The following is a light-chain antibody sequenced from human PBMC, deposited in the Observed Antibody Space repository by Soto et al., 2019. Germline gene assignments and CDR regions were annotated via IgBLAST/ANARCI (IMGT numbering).Light chain of an antibody. J-gene: IGKJ1*01. CDR2: GAS. V-gene: IGKV3-15*01. CDR3: QQYNNWPPAWT. Sequence: EIVMTQSPATLSVSPGERATLSCRASQSVSSNLAWYQQKTGQAPRLLIYGASTRATGIPARFSGSGSGTQFTLNISSLQSEDFAVYYCQQYNNWPPAWTFGQGTKVDIK. CDR1: QSVSSN.